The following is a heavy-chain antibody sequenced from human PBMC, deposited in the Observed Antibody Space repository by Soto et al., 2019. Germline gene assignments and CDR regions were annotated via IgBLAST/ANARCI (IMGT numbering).Heavy chain of an antibody. CDR3: ARLDILTGYYSYYDS. V-gene: IGHV4-39*01. J-gene: IGHJ4*02. Sequence: SETLSLTCTVSGGSISSSSYYWGWIRQPPGKGLEWIGSIYYSGSTYYNPSLKSRVTISVDTSKNQFSLKLSSVTAADTGVYYCARLDILTGYYSYYDSWGQGTLVTVSS. CDR1: GGSISSSSYY. D-gene: IGHD3-9*01. CDR2: IYYSGST.